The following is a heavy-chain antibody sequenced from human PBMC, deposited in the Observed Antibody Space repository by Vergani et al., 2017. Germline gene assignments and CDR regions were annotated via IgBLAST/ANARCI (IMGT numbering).Heavy chain of an antibody. CDR1: GFSFSSFG. CDR3: ASQVDIAAAGTRFAAGVDY. CDR2: IHYDGSHE. Sequence: QVQLVESGGGVVQPGRSLRLSCAASGFSFSSFGFHWVRQAPGKGLEWVAFIHYDGSHEYYIDSVKGRFTISRDNSKNTLYLQMNSLRAEDTAVYYCASQVDIAAAGTRFAAGVDYWGQGTLVTVSS. D-gene: IGHD6-13*01. J-gene: IGHJ4*02. V-gene: IGHV3-30*02.